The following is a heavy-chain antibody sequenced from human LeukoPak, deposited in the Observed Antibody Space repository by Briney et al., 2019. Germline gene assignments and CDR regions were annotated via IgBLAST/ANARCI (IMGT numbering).Heavy chain of an antibody. CDR2: IYSGGTT. Sequence: GGSLRLSCAASGFTVSSNYMSWVRQAPGKGLEWVSLIYSGGTTYYADSVKGRFTISRDNSKNTLYLQMNGLRAEDTAVYYCARGHNCGGDCYEAIDYWGQGTLVTVSS. CDR3: ARGHNCGGDCYEAIDY. V-gene: IGHV3-66*01. CDR1: GFTVSSNY. D-gene: IGHD2-21*02. J-gene: IGHJ4*02.